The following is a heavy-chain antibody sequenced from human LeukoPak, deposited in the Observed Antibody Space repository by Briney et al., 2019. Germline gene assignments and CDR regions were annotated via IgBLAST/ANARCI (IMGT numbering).Heavy chain of an antibody. CDR1: GFTFSSYW. Sequence: PGGSLRLSCEVSGFTFSSYWMNWVRQAPGKGLEWVSSISSSSSYIYYADSVKGRFTISRDNAKNSLYLQMNSLRAEDTAVYYCAIQPLVPAAKEDPYYYYGMDVWGQGTTVTVSS. J-gene: IGHJ6*02. D-gene: IGHD2-2*01. CDR3: AIQPLVPAAKEDPYYYYGMDV. V-gene: IGHV3-21*01. CDR2: ISSSSSYI.